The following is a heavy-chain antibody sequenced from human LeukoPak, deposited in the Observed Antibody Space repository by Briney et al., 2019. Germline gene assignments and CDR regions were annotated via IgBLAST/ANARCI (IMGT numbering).Heavy chain of an antibody. V-gene: IGHV1-8*01. CDR1: GYTFTIYD. D-gene: IGHD2-15*01. CDR3: ARDEVVAAPNYFGMVV. CDR2: MNPNSGNT. J-gene: IGHJ6*02. Sequence: ASVKVSCTASGYTFTIYDVNWVRQATGQGLEWMGWMNPNSGNTGLAQKFQGRVTLTRDTSLSTAYMELSNLRSDDTAVYYCARDEVVAAPNYFGMVVWGQGTTVSVSS.